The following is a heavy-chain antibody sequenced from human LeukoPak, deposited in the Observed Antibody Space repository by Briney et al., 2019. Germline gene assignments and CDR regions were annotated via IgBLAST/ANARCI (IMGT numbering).Heavy chain of an antibody. D-gene: IGHD1-7*01. CDR3: ASTPYNWNYTPHFDY. CDR1: GVSISSGGYS. CDR2: IYHSGST. Sequence: SQTLSLTCAVSGVSISSGGYSWRWLRQPPGKGLEWIGYIYHSGSTYYNPSLKSLVTISVDRSKNQFSLKLSSVTAADTAVYYCASTPYNWNYTPHFDYWGQGTLVTVSS. J-gene: IGHJ4*02. V-gene: IGHV4-30-2*01.